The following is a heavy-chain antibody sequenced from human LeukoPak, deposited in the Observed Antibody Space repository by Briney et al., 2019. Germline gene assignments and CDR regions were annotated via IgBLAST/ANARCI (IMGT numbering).Heavy chain of an antibody. CDR3: ARDLSVTPFDY. Sequence: GASVKVSCKASGYTFISYGISWVRQAPGQGLEWMGWISAYNGNTNYAQKFQGRVTMTTDTSTSTAYMELRSLRSDDTAVYYCARDLSVTPFDYWGQGTLVTVSS. CDR2: ISAYNGNT. CDR1: GYTFISYG. D-gene: IGHD4-17*01. J-gene: IGHJ4*02. V-gene: IGHV1-18*01.